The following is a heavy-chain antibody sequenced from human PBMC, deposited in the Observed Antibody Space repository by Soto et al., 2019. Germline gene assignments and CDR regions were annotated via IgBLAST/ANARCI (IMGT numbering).Heavy chain of an antibody. D-gene: IGHD1-1*01. J-gene: IGHJ5*02. CDR1: GASISGVY. V-gene: IGHV4-4*07. CDR3: VRDGTKTLRDWFDP. CDR2: IYATGTT. Sequence: SETLSLTCTVSGASISGVYWSWIRKSAGKGLEWIGRIYATGTTDYYPSLKSRVMMSVDTSKKQFSLKLRSVTAADTAVYYCVRDGTKTLRDWFDPWGQGISVTVSS.